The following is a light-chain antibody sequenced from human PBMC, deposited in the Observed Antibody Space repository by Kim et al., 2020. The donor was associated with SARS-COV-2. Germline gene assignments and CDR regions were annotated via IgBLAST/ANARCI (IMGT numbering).Light chain of an antibody. Sequence: SASVGDNVTITCRASHNVYTWVAWYQQKPGKAPRVVIYTTSILESGVPSTFSGSGSGTEFNFTISGLQPDDFATYYCQQYSNYPYTFGQGTKLEI. CDR1: HNVYTW. V-gene: IGKV1-5*03. CDR3: QQYSNYPYT. J-gene: IGKJ2*01. CDR2: TTS.